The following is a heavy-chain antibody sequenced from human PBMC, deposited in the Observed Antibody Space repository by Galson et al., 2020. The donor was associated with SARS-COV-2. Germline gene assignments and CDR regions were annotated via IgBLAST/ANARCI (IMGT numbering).Heavy chain of an antibody. CDR3: ARDYYDSGTYYYGMDV. J-gene: IGHJ6*02. V-gene: IGHV2-70*11. D-gene: IGHD3-10*01. Sequence: SGPTLVKPTQTLTLTCTFSGFSLSTSGMCVSWIRQTPGKALEWLARIDWDGDKYYSTSLQTRLSVSRDTSKNQVVLTMTNMDPADTGTYYCARDYYDSGTYYYGMDVWGQGTTVTVSS. CDR1: GFSLSTSGMC. CDR2: IDWDGDK.